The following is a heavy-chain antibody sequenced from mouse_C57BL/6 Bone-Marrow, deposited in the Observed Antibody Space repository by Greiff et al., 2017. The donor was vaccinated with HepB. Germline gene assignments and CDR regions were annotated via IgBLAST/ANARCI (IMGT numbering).Heavy chain of an antibody. D-gene: IGHD4-1*01. CDR1: GYAFSSSW. Sequence: VKVVESGPELVKPGASVKISCKASGYAFSSSWMNWVKQRPGKGLEWIGRIYPGDGDTNYNGKFKGKATLTADKSSSTAYMQLSSLTNEDSAVYYCTRRDNWDPYYFDYWGQGTTLTVSS. J-gene: IGHJ2*01. CDR2: IYPGDGDT. V-gene: IGHV1-82*01. CDR3: TRRDNWDPYYFDY.